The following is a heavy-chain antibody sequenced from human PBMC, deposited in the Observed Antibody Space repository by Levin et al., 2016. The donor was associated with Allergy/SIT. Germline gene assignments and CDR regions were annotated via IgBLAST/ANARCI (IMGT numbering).Heavy chain of an antibody. CDR3: ARSSEVYSSGWYGGNYYYYYGMDV. J-gene: IGHJ6*02. V-gene: IGHV1-8*01. CDR1: GYTFTSYD. Sequence: ASVKVSCKASGYTFTSYDINWVRQATGQGLEWMGWMNPNSGNTGYAQKFQGRVTMTRNTSISTAYMELSSLRSEDTAVYYCARSSEVYSSGWYGGNYYYYYGMDVWGQGTTVTVSS. CDR2: MNPNSGNT. D-gene: IGHD6-19*01.